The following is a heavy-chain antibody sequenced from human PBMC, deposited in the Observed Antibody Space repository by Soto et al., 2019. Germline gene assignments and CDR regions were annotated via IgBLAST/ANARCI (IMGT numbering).Heavy chain of an antibody. CDR1: GFTFSSYA. V-gene: IGHV3-23*01. J-gene: IGHJ4*02. D-gene: IGHD4-17*01. CDR3: AKSSGGGTVTTYYY. CDR2: ISGSGGST. Sequence: EVPLLESGGGLVQPGGSLRLSCAASGFTFSSYAMSWVRQAPGKGLEWVSAISGSGGSTYYADSVKGRFTISRDNSKNTLYLQMNSLRAEDTAVYYCAKSSGGGTVTTYYYWGQGTLVTVSS.